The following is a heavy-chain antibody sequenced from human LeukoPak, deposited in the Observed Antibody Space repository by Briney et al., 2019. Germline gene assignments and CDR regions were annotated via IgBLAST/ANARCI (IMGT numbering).Heavy chain of an antibody. D-gene: IGHD3-10*01. CDR3: ARALWFGELLSSNWFDP. V-gene: IGHV3-74*01. CDR1: GFTFSNYW. J-gene: IGHJ5*02. CDR2: INSDGSST. Sequence: GGSLRLSCAASGFTFSNYWMHWVRQVPGKGLVWVSRINSDGSSTSYADSVKGRFTISRDNAKNTLYLQMNSLRAEDTAVYYCARALWFGELLSSNWFDPWGQGTLVTVSS.